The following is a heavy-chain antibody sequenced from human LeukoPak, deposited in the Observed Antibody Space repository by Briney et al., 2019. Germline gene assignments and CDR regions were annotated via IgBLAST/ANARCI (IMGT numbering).Heavy chain of an antibody. CDR3: AREVWFGESYGMDV. Sequence: GGSLRLSCAASGFTLSSYEMNWVRQAPGKGLEWVSYISSSGSTIYYADSVKGRFTISRDNAKNSLYLQMNSLRAEDTAVYYCAREVWFGESYGMDVWGQGTTVTVSS. D-gene: IGHD3-10*01. V-gene: IGHV3-48*03. J-gene: IGHJ6*02. CDR2: ISSSGSTI. CDR1: GFTLSSYE.